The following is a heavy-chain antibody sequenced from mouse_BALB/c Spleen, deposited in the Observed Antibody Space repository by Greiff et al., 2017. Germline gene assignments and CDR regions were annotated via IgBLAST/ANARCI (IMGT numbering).Heavy chain of an antibody. D-gene: IGHD1-1*01. CDR2: INPYNDGT. J-gene: IGHJ3*01. CDR1: GYTFTSYV. V-gene: IGHV1-14*01. Sequence: EVQLQQSGPELVKPGASVKMSCKASGYTFTSYVMHWVKQKPGQGLEWIGYINPYNDGTKYNEKFKGKATLTSDKSSSTAYMELSSLTSEDSAVYYCAHYYGSSYAWFAYWGQGTLVTVSA. CDR3: AHYYGSSYAWFAY.